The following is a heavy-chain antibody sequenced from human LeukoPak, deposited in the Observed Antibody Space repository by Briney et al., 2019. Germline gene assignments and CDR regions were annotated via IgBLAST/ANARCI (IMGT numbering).Heavy chain of an antibody. CDR1: GGSISSYY. V-gene: IGHV4-59*01. CDR2: IYYSGST. J-gene: IGHJ6*02. CDR3: ASPRSYYYGMDV. Sequence: SSETLSLTCTVSGGSISSYYWSWIRQPPGKGLEWIGYIYYSGSTNYNPSLKSRVTISVDTSKNQFSLKLSSVTAADTAVYYCASPRSYYYGMDVWGQGTTVTVSS.